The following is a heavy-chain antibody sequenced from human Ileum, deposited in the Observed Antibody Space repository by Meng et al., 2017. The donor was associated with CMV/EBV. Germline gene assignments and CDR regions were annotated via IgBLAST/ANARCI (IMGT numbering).Heavy chain of an antibody. CDR3: AREGPTDWGRALDY. Sequence: QVGLPGSGPGLVKPSETLSLTCTGSGGSMSSYYWSWIRQPAGKGLEWIGRIYTSGSSNYNSSLKSRVTMSVDTSKNQFSMKLNSVTAADTAVYYCAREGPTDWGRALDYWGQGTLVIVSS. V-gene: IGHV4-4*07. J-gene: IGHJ4*02. CDR2: IYTSGSS. D-gene: IGHD7-27*01. CDR1: GGSMSSYY.